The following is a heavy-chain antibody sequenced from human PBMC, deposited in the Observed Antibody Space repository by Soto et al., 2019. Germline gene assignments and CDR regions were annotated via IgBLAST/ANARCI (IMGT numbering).Heavy chain of an antibody. D-gene: IGHD2-8*01. CDR2: LTPSGGNT. CDR1: GFTFSTYA. CDR3: AGRYCPNGVCYTNYYYYIDV. V-gene: IGHV3-23*01. J-gene: IGHJ6*03. Sequence: EVQLLDSGGGLVQPGGSLRLSCAASGFTFSTYAMTWVRQAPGKGLEWVSTLTPSGGNTYYADSVQGRFTISRDNSMNTLYLQMNSLGAEDTAVYYCAGRYCPNGVCYTNYYYYIDVWGEGTTVTVSS.